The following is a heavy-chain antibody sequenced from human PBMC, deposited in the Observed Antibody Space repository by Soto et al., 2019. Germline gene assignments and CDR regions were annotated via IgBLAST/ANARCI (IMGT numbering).Heavy chain of an antibody. J-gene: IGHJ6*02. Sequence: PGGSPRLSCAASGFTFGIHAMSWVRQAPGKGLEWVSFISGSGGSTYYADSVKGRFTISRDNSKKTLYLQMNSLRGEDTAVYYCGKGSAATNYFYYATDVWGQGTTVTVSS. CDR3: GKGSAATNYFYYATDV. D-gene: IGHD2-15*01. CDR1: GFTFGIHA. V-gene: IGHV3-23*01. CDR2: ISGSGGST.